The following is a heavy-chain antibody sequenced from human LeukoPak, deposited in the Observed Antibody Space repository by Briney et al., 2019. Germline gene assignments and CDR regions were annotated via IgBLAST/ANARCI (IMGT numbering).Heavy chain of an antibody. CDR1: GFTFSSHD. CDR3: ARDRGVAAAGKNLFDP. CDR2: IWYDGSNK. V-gene: IGHV3-33*01. J-gene: IGHJ5*02. D-gene: IGHD6-13*01. Sequence: GGSLRLSCAASGFTFSSHDMHWVRQAPGKGLEWVAVIWYDGSNKYYADSVKGRFTISRDNSKNTLYLQMNSLRAEDTAVYYCARDRGVAAAGKNLFDPWGQGTLVTVSS.